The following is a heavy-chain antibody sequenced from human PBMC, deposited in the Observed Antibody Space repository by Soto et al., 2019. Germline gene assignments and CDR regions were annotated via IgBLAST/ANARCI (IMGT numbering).Heavy chain of an antibody. D-gene: IGHD5-18*01. CDR1: GYTFTSYG. CDR3: AKDREQLWLVPYYGMDV. Sequence: GESLKISCKGSGYTFTSYGISWVRQAPGQGLEWMGWISAYNGNTNYAQKLQGRVTMTTDTSTSTAYMELRSLRDEDTAVYYCAKDREQLWLVPYYGMDVWGQGTTVTVSS. V-gene: IGHV1-18*04. J-gene: IGHJ6*02. CDR2: ISAYNGNT.